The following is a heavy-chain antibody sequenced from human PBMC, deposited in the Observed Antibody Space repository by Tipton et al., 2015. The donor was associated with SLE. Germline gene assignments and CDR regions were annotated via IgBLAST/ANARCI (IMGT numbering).Heavy chain of an antibody. J-gene: IGHJ5*02. CDR1: GNSISKYY. CDR3: ARGGGGDVLNWFDP. Sequence: TLSLTCTVSGNSISKYYWRWIRQPPGKGLEWIGDVYYSGSTKYNPSLESRVTISMDTSKNQFSLKVNSVTAADTAIYFCARGGGGDVLNWFDPWGQGTLVTVSS. CDR2: VYYSGST. D-gene: IGHD2-21*01. V-gene: IGHV4-59*12.